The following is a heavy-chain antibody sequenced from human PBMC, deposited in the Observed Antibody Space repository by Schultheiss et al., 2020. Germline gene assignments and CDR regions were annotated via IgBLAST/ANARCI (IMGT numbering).Heavy chain of an antibody. D-gene: IGHD3-16*01. J-gene: IGHJ4*02. CDR1: GGSISSYY. V-gene: IGHV4-4*08. CDR2: IYTSGST. Sequence: SETLSLTCTVSGGSISSYYWSWIRQPPGKGLEWIGRIYTSGSTNYNPSLKSRVTISVDTSKNQFSLKLSSVTAADTAVYYCARDTLRGDYDYWGQGTLVTVSS. CDR3: ARDTLRGDYDY.